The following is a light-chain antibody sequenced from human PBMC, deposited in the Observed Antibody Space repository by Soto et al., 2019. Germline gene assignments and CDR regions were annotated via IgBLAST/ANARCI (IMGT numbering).Light chain of an antibody. CDR2: KAS. CDR3: QQYHSYPYT. V-gene: IGKV1-5*03. CDR1: QSISSW. Sequence: DIQMTQSPSTLSASVGDRVTITSRASQSISSWLAWYQQKPGKAPKLLIYKASSLESGVPSRFSGSGSGTEFTLTISSLQPDDFATYYCQQYHSYPYTFGQGTKLEIK. J-gene: IGKJ2*01.